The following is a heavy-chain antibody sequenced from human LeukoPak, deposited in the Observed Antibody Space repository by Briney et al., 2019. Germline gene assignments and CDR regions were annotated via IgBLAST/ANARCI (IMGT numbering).Heavy chain of an antibody. D-gene: IGHD4-11*01. CDR1: GYTFTSYG. Sequence: ASVKVSCKTSGYTFTSYGISWVRQAPGQGPEWMGWISAYNGNTNYAQKLQGRVTMTTDTSTSTAYMELRSLRSDDTAVYYCARDSHDSSNYADAFDIWGQGTMVTVSS. CDR3: ARDSHDSSNYADAFDI. J-gene: IGHJ3*02. CDR2: ISAYNGNT. V-gene: IGHV1-18*01.